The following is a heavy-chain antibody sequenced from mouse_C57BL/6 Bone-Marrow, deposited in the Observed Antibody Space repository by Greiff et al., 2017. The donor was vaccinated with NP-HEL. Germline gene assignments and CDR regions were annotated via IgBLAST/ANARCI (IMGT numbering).Heavy chain of an antibody. V-gene: IGHV1-50*01. Sequence: QVQLQQPGAELVKPGASVKLSCKASGYTFTSYWMQWVKQRPGQGLEWIGEIDPSDSYTNYNQKFKGKSTLTVDTSSSTAYMQLSSLTSEDSAVYYCARHGSSPFAYWGQGTLVTVSA. D-gene: IGHD1-1*01. CDR2: IDPSDSYT. J-gene: IGHJ3*01. CDR3: ARHGSSPFAY. CDR1: GYTFTSYW.